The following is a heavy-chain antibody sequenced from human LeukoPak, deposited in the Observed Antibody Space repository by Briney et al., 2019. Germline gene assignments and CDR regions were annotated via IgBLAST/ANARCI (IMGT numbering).Heavy chain of an antibody. D-gene: IGHD1-26*01. V-gene: IGHV3-30*18. Sequence: PGGSLRLSCAASGFTFSSYGMHWVRQAPGKGLEWVAVISYDGSNKYYADSVKGRFTISRDNSKNTLYLQMNSLRAEDTAVYYCAKGEARGSYTQLIITEYFQHWGQGTLVTVSS. CDR1: GFTFSSYG. CDR3: AKGEARGSYTQLIITEYFQH. J-gene: IGHJ1*01. CDR2: ISYDGSNK.